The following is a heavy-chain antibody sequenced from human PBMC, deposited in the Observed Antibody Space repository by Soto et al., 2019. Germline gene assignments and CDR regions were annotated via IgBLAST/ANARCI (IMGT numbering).Heavy chain of an antibody. J-gene: IGHJ6*02. D-gene: IGHD4-4*01. CDR1: GFTFSSYG. CDR3: AKAPTVTHYYYYGMDV. CDR2: ISYDGSNK. Sequence: GGSLRLSCAASGFTFSSYGMHWVRQAPGKGLEWVAVISYDGSNKYYADSVKGRFTISRDNSKNTLYLQMNSLRAEDTAVYYCAKAPTVTHYYYYGMDVWGQGTTVTVS. V-gene: IGHV3-30*18.